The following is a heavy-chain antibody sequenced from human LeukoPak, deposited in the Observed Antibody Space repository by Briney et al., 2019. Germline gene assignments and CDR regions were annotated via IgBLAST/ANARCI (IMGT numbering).Heavy chain of an antibody. CDR2: IYHSGST. CDR3: ARGGTGDDAFDI. Sequence: SETLSLTCAVSGGSISSGGYSWSWIRQPPGKGLEWIGYIYHSGSTYYNPSLKSRVTITVDRSKNQFSLKLSSVTAADTAVYYCARGGTGDDAFDIWGQGTMVTVSS. CDR1: GGSISSGGYS. J-gene: IGHJ3*02. V-gene: IGHV4-30-2*01. D-gene: IGHD7-27*01.